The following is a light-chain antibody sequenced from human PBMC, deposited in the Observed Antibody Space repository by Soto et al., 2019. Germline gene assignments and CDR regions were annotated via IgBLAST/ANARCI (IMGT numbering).Light chain of an antibody. CDR1: RRVSSHY. V-gene: IGKV3-20*01. J-gene: IGKJ1*01. CDR3: QQYGSSSGWT. Sequence: EIVLTQSPGTLSLSPGERATLSCGASRRVSSHYLAWYQQKPGQCPRLLIYGASSRATGIPDRFSGSGSGTDFTLTISRLEPEDFAMYYCQQYGSSSGWTFGQGTKVDI. CDR2: GAS.